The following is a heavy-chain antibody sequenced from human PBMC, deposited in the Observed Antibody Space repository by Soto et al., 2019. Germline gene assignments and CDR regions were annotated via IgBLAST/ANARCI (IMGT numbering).Heavy chain of an antibody. CDR3: SRDGPYSYASRRDG. V-gene: IGHV3-53*04. CDR2: LHSGGDT. Sequence: EVQLVESGGGLVQPGGSLRLSCAASGIPVSSNYMTCVRQAPGKGLEWVSVLHSGGDTYYANSVKCRFTISRHDSTNTLCLQMNSLTPEVTAVYYLSRDGPYSYASRRDGWGQGTTVTVSS. CDR1: GIPVSSNY. D-gene: IGHD3-10*01. J-gene: IGHJ6*02.